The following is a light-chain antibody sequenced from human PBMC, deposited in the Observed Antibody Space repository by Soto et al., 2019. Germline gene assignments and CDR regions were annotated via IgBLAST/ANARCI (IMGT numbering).Light chain of an antibody. V-gene: IGKV1-12*01. Sequence: DTQMTQSPSSVSASVGDRVTITCRASQDISSWLTWYQQKPGKAPKLLIYAASNLQSGVPSRFSGSGSGTEFSLTISSLQPEDFATYYCQQSTFLPLTCGGGTKVDIK. J-gene: IGKJ4*01. CDR3: QQSTFLPLT. CDR1: QDISSW. CDR2: AAS.